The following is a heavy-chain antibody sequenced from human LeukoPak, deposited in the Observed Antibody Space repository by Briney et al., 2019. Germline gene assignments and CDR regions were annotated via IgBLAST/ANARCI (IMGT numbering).Heavy chain of an antibody. CDR2: INHSGST. D-gene: IGHD5-12*01. Sequence: PSQTLSLTCTVSGGSISCGGYYWSWIRQPPGKGLEWIGEINHSGSTNYNPSLKSRVTISVDTSKNQFSLKLSSVTAADTAVYYCARGGQPSGYDGEGIDYWGQGTLVTVSS. CDR1: GGSISCGGYY. CDR3: ARGGQPSGYDGEGIDY. J-gene: IGHJ4*02. V-gene: IGHV4-34*01.